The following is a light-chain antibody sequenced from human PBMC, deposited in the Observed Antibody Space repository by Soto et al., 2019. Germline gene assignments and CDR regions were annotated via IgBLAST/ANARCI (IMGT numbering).Light chain of an antibody. J-gene: IGKJ4*01. CDR3: QHYNHWVGT. CDR2: GAS. CDR1: QTISSN. Sequence: EVVMTQSPATLSVSPGERATLSCRANQTISSNLAWYQQKPGQAPRLLIYGASTRATGIPARFSGSGSGTEFTLTISSLQSEDFTVYYCQHYNHWVGTVGGGTKV. V-gene: IGKV3-15*01.